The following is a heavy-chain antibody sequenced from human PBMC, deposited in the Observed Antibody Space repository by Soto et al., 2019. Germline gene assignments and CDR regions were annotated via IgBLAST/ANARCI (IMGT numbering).Heavy chain of an antibody. V-gene: IGHV1-69*13. D-gene: IGHD4-17*01. J-gene: IGHJ6*02. CDR3: ATARMTTVTTAYGMDV. Sequence: GASVKVSCKASGGTFSSYAISWVRQAPGQGLEWMGGIIPIFGTANYAQKFQGRVTITADESTSTAYMELSSLRSEDTAVYYCATARMTTVTTAYGMDVWGQGTTVTVSS. CDR2: IIPIFGTA. CDR1: GGTFSSYA.